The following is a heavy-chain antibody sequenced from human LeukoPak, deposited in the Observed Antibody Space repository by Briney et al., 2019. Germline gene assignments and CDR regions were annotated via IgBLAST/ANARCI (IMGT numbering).Heavy chain of an antibody. D-gene: IGHD4-23*01. CDR3: ARHPYGGNSDFDY. CDR1: GGSISSYY. V-gene: IGHV4-59*08. J-gene: IGHJ4*02. Sequence: SETLSLTCTVSGGSISSYYRSWIRQPPGKGLEWIGYIYYSGSTKYNPSLKSRVTISVDTSQNQFSLRLSSVTAADTAVYYCARHPYGGNSDFDYWGQGTLVTVSS. CDR2: IYYSGST.